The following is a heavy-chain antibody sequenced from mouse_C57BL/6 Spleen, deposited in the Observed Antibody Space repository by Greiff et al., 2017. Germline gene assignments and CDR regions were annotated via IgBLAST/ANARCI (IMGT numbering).Heavy chain of an antibody. CDR3: ALIYYGNIYAMDY. J-gene: IGHJ4*01. CDR2: IHPNNGGT. D-gene: IGHD2-1*01. V-gene: IGHV1-18*01. CDR1: GYTFTDYN. Sequence: EVQLQQSGPELVKPGASVKIPCKASGYTFTDYNMDWVKQSHGKSLEWIGDIHPNNGGTIYNQKFKGKATLTVDKSSSTAYMELRSLTSEDTAVYYCALIYYGNIYAMDYWGQGTSVTVSS.